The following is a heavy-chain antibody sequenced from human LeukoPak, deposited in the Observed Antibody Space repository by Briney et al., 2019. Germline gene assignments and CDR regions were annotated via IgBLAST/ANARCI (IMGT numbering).Heavy chain of an antibody. Sequence: GGSLRLSCEGSGFSFSSYWMTWVRQSPGKGPEWVANIKQDESETYTVDSVRGRFTISRDNAKNSVYLHMNSLRAEDTALYYCARLSAYYYGSFFYYYMDVWGKGTTVTVSS. CDR3: ARLSAYYYGSFFYYYMDV. D-gene: IGHD3-10*01. CDR2: IKQDESET. J-gene: IGHJ6*03. V-gene: IGHV3-7*01. CDR1: GFSFSSYW.